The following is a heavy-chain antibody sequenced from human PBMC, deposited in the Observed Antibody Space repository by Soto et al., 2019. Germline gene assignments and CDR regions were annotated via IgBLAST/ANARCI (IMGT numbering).Heavy chain of an antibody. D-gene: IGHD3-22*01. Sequence: PGGSLRLSCSVSGYTFTSYNMNWVRQTPAKGLEWLAYISNSGNNIYYADSVKGRFTISRDNAKNSLYLQMNSLRDEDTALYFCVRSDSYHSSGCYGLDFWGQGTRVTVSS. J-gene: IGHJ6*02. CDR3: VRSDSYHSSGCYGLDF. V-gene: IGHV3-48*02. CDR1: GYTFTSYN. CDR2: ISNSGNNI.